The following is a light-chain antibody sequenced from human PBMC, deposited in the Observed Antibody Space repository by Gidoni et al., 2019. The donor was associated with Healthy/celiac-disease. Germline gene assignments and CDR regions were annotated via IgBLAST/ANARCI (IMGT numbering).Light chain of an antibody. CDR2: KDS. V-gene: IGLV3-25*03. CDR3: QSADSSGYVV. J-gene: IGLJ2*01. CDR1: ALPKQY. Sequence: SSELTQPPSVSVSPVQTARITCSGDALPKQYAYWYQQKPGQAPVLVRYKDSERPSGIPERFSGSSSGTTVTLTISGVQAEDEADYYCQSADSSGYVVFGGGTKLTVL.